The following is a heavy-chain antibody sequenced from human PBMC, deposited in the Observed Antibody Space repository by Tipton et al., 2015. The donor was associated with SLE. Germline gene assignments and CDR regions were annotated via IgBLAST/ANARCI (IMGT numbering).Heavy chain of an antibody. CDR1: GYSISSGYY. CDR3: ASSHSSSRNKADY. D-gene: IGHD6-13*01. CDR2: IYHSGST. J-gene: IGHJ4*02. V-gene: IGHV4-38-2*01. Sequence: LRLSCAVSGYSISSGYYWGWIRQPPGKGLEWIGSIYHSGSTYYNPSLKSRVTISVDTSKNQFSLKLSSVTAADTAVYYCASSHSSSRNKADYWGQGTLVTVSS.